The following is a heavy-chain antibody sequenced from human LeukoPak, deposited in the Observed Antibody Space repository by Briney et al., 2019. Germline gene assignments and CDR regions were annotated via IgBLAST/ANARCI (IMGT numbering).Heavy chain of an antibody. CDR2: IYPGDSDT. CDR3: ARQLCSSTSCYDDY. CDR1: GYRFTSYW. D-gene: IGHD2-2*01. V-gene: IGHV5-51*01. Sequence: GESLKISFKGSGYRFTSYWIGWVRQMPGKGLEWMGIIYPGDSDTRYSPSFQGQVTISADKSISTAYLQWSSLKASDTAMYYCARQLCSSTSCYDDYWGQGTLVTVSS. J-gene: IGHJ4*02.